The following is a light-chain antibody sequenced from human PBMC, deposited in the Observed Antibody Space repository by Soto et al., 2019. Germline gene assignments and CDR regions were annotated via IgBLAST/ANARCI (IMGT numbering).Light chain of an antibody. V-gene: IGKV3-15*01. CDR2: GAS. CDR3: QQYSNWPRT. J-gene: IGKJ1*01. CDR1: QSVSSY. Sequence: EIVMTQSPVTLSVSPGERATLSCRASQSVSSYLAWYQQKPGQAPRLLIYGASTRAAGIPPSFSGSGSGTEFTLTISSVQSEDFAIYYCQQYSNWPRTFGPGTKVESK.